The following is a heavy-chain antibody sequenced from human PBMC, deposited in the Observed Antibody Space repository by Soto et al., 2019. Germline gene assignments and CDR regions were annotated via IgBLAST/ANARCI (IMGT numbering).Heavy chain of an antibody. J-gene: IGHJ6*02. CDR2: INSDGSST. CDR3: AREYSSGWYQYYYYYGMDV. CDR1: GFTFSSYW. V-gene: IGHV3-74*01. Sequence: GGSLRLSCAASGFTFSSYWMHWVRQAPGKGLVWVSRINSDGSSTSYADSVKGRFTISRDNAKNTLYLQMNSLRAEDTAVYYCAREYSSGWYQYYYYYGMDVWGQGTTVTVSS. D-gene: IGHD6-19*01.